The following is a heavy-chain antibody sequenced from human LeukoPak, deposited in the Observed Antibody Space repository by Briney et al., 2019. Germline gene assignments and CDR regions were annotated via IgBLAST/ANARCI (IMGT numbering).Heavy chain of an antibody. Sequence: PGRSLRLSCTASGFTFGDYAMSWVRQAPGKGLEWVGFIRSKAYGGTTEYAASVKGRFTISRDDSKSIAYLQMNSLKTEDTAVYYCARDSNRDRITIFGVGDAFDIWGQGTMVTVSS. J-gene: IGHJ3*02. V-gene: IGHV3-49*04. CDR1: GFTFGDYA. CDR2: IRSKAYGGTT. D-gene: IGHD3-3*01. CDR3: ARDSNRDRITIFGVGDAFDI.